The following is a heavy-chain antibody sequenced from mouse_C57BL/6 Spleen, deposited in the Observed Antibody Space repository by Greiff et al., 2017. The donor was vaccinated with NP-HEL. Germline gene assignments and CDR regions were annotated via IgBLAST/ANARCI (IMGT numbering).Heavy chain of an antibody. D-gene: IGHD3-3*01. CDR2: IDPSDSYT. Sequence: VQLQQPGAELVMPGASVKLSCKASGYTFTSYWMHWVKQRPGQGLEWIGEIDPSDSYTNYNQKFKGKSTLTVDKTSSTAYMTLSSLTAKDSAVYYCASRGVTVLFDYWGQGTTLTVSS. V-gene: IGHV1-69*01. J-gene: IGHJ2*01. CDR1: GYTFTSYW. CDR3: ASRGVTVLFDY.